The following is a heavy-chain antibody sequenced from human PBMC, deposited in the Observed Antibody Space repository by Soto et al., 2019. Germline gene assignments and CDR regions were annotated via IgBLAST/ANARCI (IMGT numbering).Heavy chain of an antibody. D-gene: IGHD3-10*01. CDR2: IKQDGSEK. CDR3: ASGSGTFDY. V-gene: IGHV3-7*03. Sequence: HPVGSLRLSCAASGFTFSSYCMSWVRQAPGKGLEWVANIKQDGSEKYYVDSVKGRFTISRDNAKNSLYLQMNSLRAEDTAVYYCASGSGTFDYWGQGTLVTVSS. J-gene: IGHJ4*02. CDR1: GFTFSSYC.